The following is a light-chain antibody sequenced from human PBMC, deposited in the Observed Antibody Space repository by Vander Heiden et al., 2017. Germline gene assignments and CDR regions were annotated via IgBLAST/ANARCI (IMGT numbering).Light chain of an antibody. J-gene: IGLJ2*01. V-gene: IGLV3-9*01. CDR2: RDS. CDR3: QVWDTRTVV. Sequence: SYALTHPLSVSAALGQTARITCGGNNIGSKNVHWYQQRPGQAPGLVIYRDSNRPSGIPERFSGSNSGNTATLTISRAQAGDEADYYCQVWDTRTVVFGGGTKLTVL. CDR1: NIGSKN.